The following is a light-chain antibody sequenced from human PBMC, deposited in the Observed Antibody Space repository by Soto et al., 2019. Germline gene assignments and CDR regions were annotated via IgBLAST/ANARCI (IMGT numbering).Light chain of an antibody. J-gene: IGKJ4*01. CDR3: QQRRNCTHT. CDR1: QSVSSY. Sequence: EIVLTQSPATLSLSPGERATLSCRASQSVSSYLAWYQQKPGQAPRLLIYDASNRATGIPARFSGSGSGTDFTLTISSLEPVDFAVYYCQQRRNCTHTFGGGTEVDIK. CDR2: DAS. V-gene: IGKV3-11*01.